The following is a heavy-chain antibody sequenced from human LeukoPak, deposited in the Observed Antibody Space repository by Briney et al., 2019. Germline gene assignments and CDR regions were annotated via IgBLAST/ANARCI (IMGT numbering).Heavy chain of an antibody. Sequence: SETLSLTCTVSGCSISSYYWSWIRQPPGKGREGIGYIYYSGTTNYNPSLESRITISVDTSKTQLHLKLRSLTAADPAVYYCARGVYIAGAQYGYWGQGTLVGVSS. CDR2: IYYSGTT. CDR3: ARGVYIAGAQYGY. D-gene: IGHD6-13*01. J-gene: IGHJ4*02. CDR1: GCSISSYY. V-gene: IGHV4-59*13.